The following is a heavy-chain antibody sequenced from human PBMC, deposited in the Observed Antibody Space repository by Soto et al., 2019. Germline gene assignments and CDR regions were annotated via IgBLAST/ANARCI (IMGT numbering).Heavy chain of an antibody. Sequence: ASVKVSCKASGYTFTSYGISWVRQAPGQGLEWMGWISAYNGNTNYAQKLQGRVTMTTDTSTSTAYMELRSLRSDDTAVYYCARLASNDFWSGGYYYYYYMDVWGKGTTVTVSS. CDR2: ISAYNGNT. D-gene: IGHD3-3*01. J-gene: IGHJ6*03. CDR3: ARLASNDFWSGGYYYYYYMDV. CDR1: GYTFTSYG. V-gene: IGHV1-18*01.